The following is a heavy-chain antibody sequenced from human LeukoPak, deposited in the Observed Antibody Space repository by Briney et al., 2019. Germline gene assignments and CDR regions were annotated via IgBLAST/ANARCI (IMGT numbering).Heavy chain of an antibody. J-gene: IGHJ4*02. Sequence: SETLSLTCTVSGGSISDYYWSWIRQPPGKGLEWIGYTYYSGTTNYNPSLKSRVTISVDTSKNQFSLKLSSVTAADTAVYYCASFGQQRNDYWGQGTLVTVSS. CDR1: GGSISDYY. V-gene: IGHV4-59*01. CDR3: ASFGQQRNDY. CDR2: TYYSGTT. D-gene: IGHD6-13*01.